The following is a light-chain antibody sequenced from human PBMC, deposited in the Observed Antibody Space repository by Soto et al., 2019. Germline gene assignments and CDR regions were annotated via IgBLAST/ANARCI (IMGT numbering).Light chain of an antibody. CDR1: SSDVGGYNY. V-gene: IGLV2-14*01. Sequence: QPALTQPASVSGSPGQSITISCTGTSSDVGGYNYVSWYQQHPGKAPKLMIYDVSNRPSGVSNLFSGSKSGNTASLTISGLQAEDEADYYCSSYTSSSTPVFGGGTKLTVL. J-gene: IGLJ2*01. CDR3: SSYTSSSTPV. CDR2: DVS.